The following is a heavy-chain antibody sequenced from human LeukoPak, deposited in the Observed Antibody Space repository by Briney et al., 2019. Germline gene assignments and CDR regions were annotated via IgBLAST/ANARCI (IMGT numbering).Heavy chain of an antibody. CDR1: GGSISSSSYY. Sequence: KASETLSLSCTVSGGSISSSSYYWGWIRQPPGKGMEWIGSIYYSGSTYYNPSLKSRVTISVDTSKNQFSLKLSSVTAADTAVYYCARVRYNWNNVRGFDPWGQGTLVTVSS. D-gene: IGHD1/OR15-1a*01. V-gene: IGHV4-39*07. CDR3: ARVRYNWNNVRGFDP. CDR2: IYYSGST. J-gene: IGHJ5*02.